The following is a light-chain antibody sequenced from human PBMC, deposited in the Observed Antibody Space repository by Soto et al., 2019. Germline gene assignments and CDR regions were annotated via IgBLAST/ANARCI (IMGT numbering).Light chain of an antibody. CDR2: GAS. V-gene: IGKV3-20*01. J-gene: IGKJ1*01. CDR1: QSVSSSY. Sequence: EIVLTQSPGTLSLSPGERATLSCRASQSVSSSYLAWYQHKPGQAPRLLIYGASSRATGIPDRFSGSGSGTDFTLTISRLEPEDFAIYYCQEYGSSRTFGQGTRWIS. CDR3: QEYGSSRT.